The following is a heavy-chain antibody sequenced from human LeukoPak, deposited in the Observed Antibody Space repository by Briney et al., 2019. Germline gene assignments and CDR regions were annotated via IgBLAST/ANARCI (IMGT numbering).Heavy chain of an antibody. Sequence: PSETLSLTCTVSRASISDNYWSWSRQPAGKALEWIGRTYTSGDTNYNPSLKSRASVSVDTSKKQFYLSLRYVTAADTAVYYCTIGGASGSLAHWGPGTLVTVSS. J-gene: IGHJ4*02. CDR1: RASISDNY. V-gene: IGHV4-4*07. CDR3: TIGGASGSLAH. CDR2: TYTSGDT. D-gene: IGHD6-13*01.